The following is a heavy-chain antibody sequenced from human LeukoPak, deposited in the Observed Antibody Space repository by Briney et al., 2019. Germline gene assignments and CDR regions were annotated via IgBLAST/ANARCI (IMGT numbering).Heavy chain of an antibody. CDR3: ARDFGTTGWHTFDY. D-gene: IGHD6-19*01. J-gene: IGHJ4*02. Sequence: SQTLSLTCVVSGDSVSSKNGAWNWIRQSPSRGLEWLGRTYYRSKWYNDYAESMEGRMTISQDTSKNQYSLRLNSVTPDDTAVYYCARDFGTTGWHTFDYWGQGTLVTVSS. CDR2: TYYRSKWYN. CDR1: GDSVSSKNGA. V-gene: IGHV6-1*01.